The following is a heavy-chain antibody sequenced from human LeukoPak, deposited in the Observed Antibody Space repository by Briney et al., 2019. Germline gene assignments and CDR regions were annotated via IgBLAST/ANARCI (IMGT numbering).Heavy chain of an antibody. Sequence: GGSLRLSCAASGFTFSSYGMNWVRQAPGKGLEWVSSISSSSSYIYYADSVKGRFTISRDNAKNSLYLQMNSLRAEDTAVYYCARYDILTGSGMDVWGKGTTVTVSS. V-gene: IGHV3-21*01. J-gene: IGHJ6*04. CDR3: ARYDILTGSGMDV. CDR2: ISSSSSYI. CDR1: GFTFSSYG. D-gene: IGHD3-9*01.